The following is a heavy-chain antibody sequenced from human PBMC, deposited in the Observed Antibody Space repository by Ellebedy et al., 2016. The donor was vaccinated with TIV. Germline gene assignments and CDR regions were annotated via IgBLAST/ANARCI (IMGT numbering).Heavy chain of an antibody. D-gene: IGHD3-9*01. CDR2: ISSSGGST. J-gene: IGHJ4*02. Sequence: GESLKISCAASGFTFSRYAMSWVRQAPGKGLEWVSAISSSGGSTYYTDSVKGRFIISRDNSKNTLYLLMNSLRAEDAAVYYCANSGLLATDWYGSLAYWGQGTLVTVSS. CDR1: GFTFSRYA. V-gene: IGHV3-23*01. CDR3: ANSGLLATDWYGSLAY.